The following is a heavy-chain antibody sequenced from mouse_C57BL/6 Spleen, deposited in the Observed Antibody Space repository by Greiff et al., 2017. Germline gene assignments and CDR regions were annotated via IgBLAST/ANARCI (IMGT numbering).Heavy chain of an antibody. V-gene: IGHV1-69*01. CDR1: GYTFTSYW. J-gene: IGHJ4*01. CDR3: ARWGWGAMDY. Sequence: QVQLQQPGAELVMPGASVKLSCKASGYTFTSYWMHWVKQRPGQGLEWIGEIDPSDSYTNYNQKFKGKSTLTVDKSSSTAYMQLSSLTSEDAAVYYCARWGWGAMDYWGQGTSVTVSS. CDR2: IDPSDSYT.